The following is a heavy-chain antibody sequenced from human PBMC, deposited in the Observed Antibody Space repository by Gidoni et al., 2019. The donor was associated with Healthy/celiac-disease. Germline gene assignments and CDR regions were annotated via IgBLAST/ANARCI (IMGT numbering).Heavy chain of an antibody. Sequence: QVQLVQSGAEVKKPGASVKVSCKASGYTLTSYYMHWVRQAPGQGLEWMGIISPSGATTSYAQRFQGRVTLTRDTSTSTVYMELSSLRSEDTALYHCASSGSTNLGHFASWGQGTLVTVSS. CDR1: GYTLTSYY. J-gene: IGHJ4*02. V-gene: IGHV1-46*03. CDR2: ISPSGATT. CDR3: ASSGSTNLGHFAS. D-gene: IGHD1-26*01.